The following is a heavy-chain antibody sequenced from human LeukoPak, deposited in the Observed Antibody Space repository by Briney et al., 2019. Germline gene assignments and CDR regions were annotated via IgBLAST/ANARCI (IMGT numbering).Heavy chain of an antibody. Sequence: SETLSLTCAVYGGSFSGYYWSWIRQPPGKGLEWIGEINHSGSTNYNPSLKSRVTISVDTSKNQFSLKLSSVTAADTAVYYCARGRRTAAAANYYYGMDVWGQGTTVTVSS. J-gene: IGHJ6*02. CDR2: INHSGST. CDR1: GGSFSGYY. D-gene: IGHD6-13*01. CDR3: ARGRRTAAAANYYYGMDV. V-gene: IGHV4-34*01.